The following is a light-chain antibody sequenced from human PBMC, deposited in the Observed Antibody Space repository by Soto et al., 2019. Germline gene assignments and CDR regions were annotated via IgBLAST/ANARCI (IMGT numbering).Light chain of an antibody. Sequence: EIVLIQSPATLSLSPGERATLSCRASQSVGSYLAWYQHKPGQAPRLLISDASNRATGIPDRFSGSGSGTYFTLTISRLEPEDFAVYYCQRYGSSTTFGQGTKVDIK. CDR2: DAS. CDR3: QRYGSSTT. CDR1: QSVGSY. V-gene: IGKV3-20*01. J-gene: IGKJ1*01.